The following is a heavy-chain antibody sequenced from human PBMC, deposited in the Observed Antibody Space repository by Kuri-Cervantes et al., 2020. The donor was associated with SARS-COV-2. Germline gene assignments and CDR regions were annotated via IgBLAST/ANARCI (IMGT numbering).Heavy chain of an antibody. CDR3: ARDPSSSWVSWFDH. J-gene: IGHJ5*02. CDR2: ITTGSTFI. CDR1: GFTSSAYT. D-gene: IGHD6-19*01. Sequence: GESLKISCVVSGFTSSAYTMNWVRQTPGKGLEWVSSITTGSTFIYYADSVKGRFTTSRDNAKNSLYLQMTSLRDEDTAVYYCARDPSSSWVSWFDHWGQGTLVTVSS. V-gene: IGHV3-21*06.